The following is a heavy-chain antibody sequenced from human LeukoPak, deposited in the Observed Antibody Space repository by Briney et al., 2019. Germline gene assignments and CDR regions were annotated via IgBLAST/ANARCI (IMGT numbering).Heavy chain of an antibody. D-gene: IGHD6-13*01. CDR3: AKDRAAGPPIDY. V-gene: IGHV3-30*18. Sequence: PGGSLRLSCAASGFTFSSYAMSWVRQAPGKGLEWVAVISYDGSNKYYADSVKGRFTISRDNSKNTLYLQMNSLRAEDTAVYYCAKDRAAGPPIDYWGQGTLVTVSS. CDR1: GFTFSSYA. CDR2: ISYDGSNK. J-gene: IGHJ4*02.